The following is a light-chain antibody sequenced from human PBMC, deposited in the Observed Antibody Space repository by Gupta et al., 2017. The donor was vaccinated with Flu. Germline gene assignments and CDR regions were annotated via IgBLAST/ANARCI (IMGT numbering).Light chain of an antibody. V-gene: IGKV1-39*01. CDR2: AAS. CDR1: QSINSY. J-gene: IGKJ1*01. CDR3: QHSNSTPWT. Sequence: DIQMNQSPSSLSASVGDSVTITCRASQSINSYLNWYQQKPGKAPNLLIYAASTLQRGVPSRCSGSGSGKDFTPTINRQQPEYVATYYWQHSNSTPWTFGQGTKVEIK.